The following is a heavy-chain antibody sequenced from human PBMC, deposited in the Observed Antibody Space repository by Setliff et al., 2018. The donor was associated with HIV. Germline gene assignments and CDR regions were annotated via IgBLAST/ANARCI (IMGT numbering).Heavy chain of an antibody. J-gene: IGHJ3*01. D-gene: IGHD1-26*01. CDR2: IYSSGST. CDR3: ARPAGKGSYYGDDAFDL. Sequence: SETLSLTCTVSGGSISSGSYYWSWIRQPAGKGLEWIGRIYSSGSTNHNPSLKSRVSMSVGTSKNQFSLKVDSVTAADTAVYYCARPAGKGSYYGDDAFDLWGQGTMVTVSS. CDR1: GGSISSGSYY. V-gene: IGHV4-61*02.